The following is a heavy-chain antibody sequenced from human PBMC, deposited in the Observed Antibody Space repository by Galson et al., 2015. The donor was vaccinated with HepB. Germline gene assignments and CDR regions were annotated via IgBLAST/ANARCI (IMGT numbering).Heavy chain of an antibody. V-gene: IGHV3-73*01. CDR1: GFTFSGSA. J-gene: IGHJ4*02. CDR3: TSSPLERGDY. CDR2: IRSKANSYTT. D-gene: IGHD3-10*01. Sequence: SLRLSCAASGFTFSGSAMHWVRQASGKGLEWVGRIRSKANSYTTAYAASVKGRFTISRDDSKNTAYLQMNSLKTEDTAVYYCTSSPLERGDYWGQGTLATVSS.